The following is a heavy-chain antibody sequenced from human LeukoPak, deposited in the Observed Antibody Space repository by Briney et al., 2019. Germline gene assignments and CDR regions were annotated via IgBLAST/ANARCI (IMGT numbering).Heavy chain of an antibody. CDR1: GYIFTSYA. CDR2: INPNSGAT. CDR3: ARGGDSSSLYGWFDP. D-gene: IGHD6-13*01. J-gene: IGHJ5*02. V-gene: IGHV1-2*02. Sequence: GASVKVSCKASGYIFTSYAINWVRQAPGQGLEWMGWINPNSGATNSAQKFQGRVTMTRDTSISTAYMELSRLRSDDTAVYYCARGGDSSSLYGWFDPWGQGTLVTVSS.